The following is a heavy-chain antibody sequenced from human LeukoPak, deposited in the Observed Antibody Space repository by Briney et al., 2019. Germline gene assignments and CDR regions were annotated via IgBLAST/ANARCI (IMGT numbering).Heavy chain of an antibody. CDR2: IHPNGRDT. J-gene: IGHJ4*02. CDR3: SAHYGPGPV. Sequence: PEASVKVSCKASGYTFIDHHILWVRQAPGQGLEWMGWIHPNGRDTQYAQKFQDRVTMTTDTSITTAYMELHSVTSDDSAVYYCSAHYGPGPVWGQGTLITASS. CDR1: GYTFIDHH. D-gene: IGHD3-10*01. V-gene: IGHV1-2*02.